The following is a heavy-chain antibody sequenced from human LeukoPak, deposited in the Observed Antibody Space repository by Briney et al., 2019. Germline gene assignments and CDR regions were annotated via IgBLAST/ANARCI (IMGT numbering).Heavy chain of an antibody. CDR2: INPSGVST. D-gene: IGHD2-15*01. J-gene: IGHJ3*02. CDR3: LVLGYCSGGSCPPNAFDI. CDR1: GYTFTSYY. Sequence: ASVRVSCKASGYTFTSYYMHWVRQAPGQGMEWMGIINPSGVSTSYAQKFQCRVTMTRDTSTSTVYMELSSLRSEDTAVYYCLVLGYCSGGSCPPNAFDIWGQGTMVTVSS. V-gene: IGHV1-46*01.